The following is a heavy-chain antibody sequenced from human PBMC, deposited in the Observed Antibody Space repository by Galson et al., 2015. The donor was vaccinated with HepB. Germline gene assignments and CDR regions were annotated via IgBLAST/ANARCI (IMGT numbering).Heavy chain of an antibody. J-gene: IGHJ4*02. D-gene: IGHD3-16*01. V-gene: IGHV1-69*13. Sequence: SVKVSCKASGGTFSSYGISWVRQAPGQGLEWMGGIIPMFGTANYAQKFQGRVTVTADESTSTAYMELSSLRSEDTAVYYCASGGRRGYYFDYWGQGTLVTVSS. CDR1: GGTFSSYG. CDR3: ASGGRRGYYFDY. CDR2: IIPMFGTA.